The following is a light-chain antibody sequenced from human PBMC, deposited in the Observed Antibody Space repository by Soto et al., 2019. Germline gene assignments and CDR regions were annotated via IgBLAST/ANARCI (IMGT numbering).Light chain of an antibody. Sequence: IGLTQSACTLSLSPGERATLSCRASQSVGSSYLAWYQQKPGQAPRLLIYGASSRATGIPDRFSGSGSGTDFTLTISRLEPEDFAVYFCLQYGGSPRTFGQGTKVDIK. CDR3: LQYGGSPRT. J-gene: IGKJ1*01. CDR1: QSVGSSY. V-gene: IGKV3-20*01. CDR2: GAS.